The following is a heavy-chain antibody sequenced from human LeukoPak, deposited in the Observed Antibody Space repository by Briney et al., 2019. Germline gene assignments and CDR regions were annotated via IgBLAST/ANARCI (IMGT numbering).Heavy chain of an antibody. J-gene: IGHJ4*02. CDR2: ISSSSSYI. V-gene: IGHV3-21*01. Sequence: GGSLRLSCAASGFTFSSYSMNWVRQAPGKGLEWVSSISSSSSYIYYADSVKGRFTISRDNAKNSLYLQMNSLRAEDTAVYYCEREDAVSGQLVPLDYWGQGTLVTVSS. CDR3: EREDAVSGQLVPLDY. D-gene: IGHD6-6*01. CDR1: GFTFSSYS.